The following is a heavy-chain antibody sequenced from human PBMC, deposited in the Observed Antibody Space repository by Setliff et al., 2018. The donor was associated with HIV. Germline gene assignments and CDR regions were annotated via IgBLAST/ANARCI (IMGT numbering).Heavy chain of an antibody. J-gene: IGHJ4*02. CDR2: IYYSGST. V-gene: IGHV4-59*01. Sequence: SETLSLTCTVSGGSISSYYWSWIRQPPGKGLEWIGYIYYSGSTNYNPSLKSRVTISVDTSKNQFSLKLSSVTAADTAVYYCARIAVAGPFFDYWGQGTLVTVSS. D-gene: IGHD6-19*01. CDR1: GGSISSYY. CDR3: ARIAVAGPFFDY.